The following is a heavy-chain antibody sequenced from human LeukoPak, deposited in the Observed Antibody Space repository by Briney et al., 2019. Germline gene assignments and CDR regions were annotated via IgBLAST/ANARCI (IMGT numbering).Heavy chain of an antibody. CDR2: THTSGSP. CDR1: GGSMTHYF. D-gene: IGHD2-2*01. V-gene: IGHV4-4*09. Sequence: SGTLSLTCTVSGGSMTHYFWNWIRQPQGQGLDWIGYTHTSGSPDYSRSLKSRVTISLDTSKNQFSLMLSSVTAADTAVYFCARATQRYCSGTTCFPYWFDTWGQGTLATVSS. J-gene: IGHJ5*02. CDR3: ARATQRYCSGTTCFPYWFDT.